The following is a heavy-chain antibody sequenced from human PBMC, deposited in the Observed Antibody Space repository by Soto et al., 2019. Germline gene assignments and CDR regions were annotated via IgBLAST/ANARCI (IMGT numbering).Heavy chain of an antibody. CDR1: GGSISSGDYY. J-gene: IGHJ3*02. CDR2: IYYSGST. Sequence: TLSLTCTVSGGSISSGDYYWSWIRQPPGKGLEWIGYIYYSGSTYYNPSLKSRVTISVDTSKNQFSLKLSSVTAADTAVYYCARGIVVVPAAIRRGAFDIWGQGTMVTGSS. V-gene: IGHV4-30-4*01. CDR3: ARGIVVVPAAIRRGAFDI. D-gene: IGHD2-2*02.